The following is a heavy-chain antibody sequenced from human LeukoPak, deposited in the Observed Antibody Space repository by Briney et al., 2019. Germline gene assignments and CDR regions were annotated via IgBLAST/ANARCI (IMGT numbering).Heavy chain of an antibody. CDR3: TTERSGSFPY. CDR1: GFTFSGSA. Sequence: GGSLRLSCAASGFTFSGSALHWVRQASGKGLEWVGRIRSTANGYATAYAASVKGRFTISRDDSKNTAYLQMDSLKTEDTAVYYCTTERSGSFPYWGQGALVTVSS. V-gene: IGHV3-73*01. J-gene: IGHJ4*02. D-gene: IGHD1-26*01. CDR2: IRSTANGYAT.